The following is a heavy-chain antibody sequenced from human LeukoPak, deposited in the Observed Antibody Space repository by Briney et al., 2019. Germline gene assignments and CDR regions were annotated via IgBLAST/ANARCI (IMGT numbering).Heavy chain of an antibody. CDR2: IYHSGST. V-gene: IGHV4-4*02. D-gene: IGHD3-22*01. CDR3: AGYYDSSGYAVDY. J-gene: IGHJ4*02. CDR1: GCSISSSKW. Sequence: SETVSLTCAVSGCSISSSKWWSWVRQPPGKGLECIGEIYHSGSTNYNPSLKSRVTISVDKSKNQFSLKLSSVTAADTAVYYCAGYYDSSGYAVDYWGQGTLVTVSS.